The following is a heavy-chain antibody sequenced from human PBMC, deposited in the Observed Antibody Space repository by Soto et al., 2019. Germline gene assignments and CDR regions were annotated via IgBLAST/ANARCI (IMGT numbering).Heavy chain of an antibody. V-gene: IGHV1-69*01. D-gene: IGHD3-22*01. CDR2: IIPIFGTA. CDR1: GGTFSSYA. Sequence: QVQLVQSGAEVKKPGSSVKVSCKASGGTFSSYAISWVRQAPGQGLEWMGGIIPIFGTANYAQKFQGRVTITADESTSTAYMELSSLRSGDTAVYYCARRGYYDSSGYYQPDGMDVWGQGTTVTVSS. CDR3: ARRGYYDSSGYYQPDGMDV. J-gene: IGHJ6*02.